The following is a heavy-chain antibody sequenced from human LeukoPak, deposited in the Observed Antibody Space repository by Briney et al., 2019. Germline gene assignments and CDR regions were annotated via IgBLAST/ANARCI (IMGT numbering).Heavy chain of an antibody. J-gene: IGHJ3*02. V-gene: IGHV4-38-2*02. Sequence: PSETLSLTCTVSGYSISSGYYWGWIRQPPGKGLEWIGSIYHSGSTYYNPSLKSRVTISVDTSKNQFSLKLSSVTAADTAVYYCATRRVASRYAFDIWGQGTMVTVSS. CDR1: GYSISSGYY. CDR2: IYHSGST. D-gene: IGHD3-10*01. CDR3: ATRRVASRYAFDI.